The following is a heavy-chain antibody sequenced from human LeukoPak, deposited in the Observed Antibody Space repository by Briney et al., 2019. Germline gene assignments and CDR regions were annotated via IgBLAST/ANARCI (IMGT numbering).Heavy chain of an antibody. V-gene: IGHV4-61*02. CDR1: GGSISSGSYY. CDR2: IYTSGST. J-gene: IGHJ4*02. CDR3: ARSHYGSGSYYSVGDY. Sequence: SETLSLTCTVSGGSISSGSYYWSWIRQPAGKGLEWIGRIYTSGSTNYNPSLKSRVTISVDTSKNQFSLKLSSVTAADTAVYYCARSHYGSGSYYSVGDYWGQGTLVTVSS. D-gene: IGHD3-10*01.